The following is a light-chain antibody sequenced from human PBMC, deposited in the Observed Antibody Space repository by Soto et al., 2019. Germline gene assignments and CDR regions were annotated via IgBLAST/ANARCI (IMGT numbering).Light chain of an antibody. J-gene: IGKJ4*01. V-gene: IGKV3-15*01. Sequence: EIVMTQSPATLSVSPGERATLSCRASQSFSSNLAWYQQKPGQAPRLLIYDASTRATGIPARFSGSGSGTEYTLTISSLQSEDSAVYYCQQCSWHPFTVTFGGGTKVEIK. CDR2: DAS. CDR3: QQCSWHPFTVT. CDR1: QSFSSN.